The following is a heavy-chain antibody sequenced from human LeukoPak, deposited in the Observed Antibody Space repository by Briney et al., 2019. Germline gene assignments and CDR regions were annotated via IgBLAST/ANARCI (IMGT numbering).Heavy chain of an antibody. Sequence: PSETLSLTCTVPGGSISSSSYYWGWIRQPPGKGLEWIGSIYYSGSTYYNPSLKSRVTISVDTSKNQFSLKLSSVPAADTAVYYCARHERHATKFVVVVAAADYWGQGTLVTVSS. CDR1: GGSISSSSYY. D-gene: IGHD2-15*01. CDR2: IYYSGST. V-gene: IGHV4-39*01. CDR3: ARHERHATKFVVVVAAADY. J-gene: IGHJ4*02.